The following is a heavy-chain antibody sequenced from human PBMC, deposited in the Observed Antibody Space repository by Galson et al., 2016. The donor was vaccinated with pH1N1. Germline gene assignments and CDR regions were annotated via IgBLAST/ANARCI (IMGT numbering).Heavy chain of an antibody. D-gene: IGHD2-15*01. J-gene: IGHJ6*02. Sequence: SVKVSCKASGHTFTRYDINWVRQAPGQGLEWMGWMNPNSGNTSYAQKFQGRITLTRNTTISTDYMELNSLRSEDTAVYYCARSCSGGGCYPNYFYYAMDVWGQGTLVSVSS. CDR1: GHTFTRYD. CDR3: ARSCSGGGCYPNYFYYAMDV. CDR2: MNPNSGNT. V-gene: IGHV1-8*01.